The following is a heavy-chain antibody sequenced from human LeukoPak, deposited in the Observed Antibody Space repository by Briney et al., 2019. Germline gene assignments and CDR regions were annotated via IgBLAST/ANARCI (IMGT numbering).Heavy chain of an antibody. CDR1: GGSISGSSYY. J-gene: IGHJ3*02. V-gene: IGHV4-31*03. D-gene: IGHD4-23*01. Sequence: PSETLSLTCTVSGGSISGSSYYWSWIRQHPGKGLEWIGYIYYSGSTYYNPSLKSRVTISVDTSKNQFSLKLSSVTAADTAVYYCARYGGARVIDAFDIWGQGTMVTVSS. CDR3: ARYGGARVIDAFDI. CDR2: IYYSGST.